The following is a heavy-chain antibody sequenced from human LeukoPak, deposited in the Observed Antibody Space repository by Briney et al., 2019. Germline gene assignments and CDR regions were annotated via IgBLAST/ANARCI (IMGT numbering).Heavy chain of an antibody. D-gene: IGHD1-26*01. CDR2: ISYDGSNK. J-gene: IGHJ4*02. CDR1: GFTFSSYA. V-gene: IGHV3-30-3*01. Sequence: GGSLRLSCAASGFTFSSYAMHWVRQAPGKGLEWVAVISYDGSNKYYADSVKGRFTISRDNSKNTLYLQMSSLRAEDTAVYYCARAAGATALDYFDFWGQGTLVTVSS. CDR3: ARAAGATALDYFDF.